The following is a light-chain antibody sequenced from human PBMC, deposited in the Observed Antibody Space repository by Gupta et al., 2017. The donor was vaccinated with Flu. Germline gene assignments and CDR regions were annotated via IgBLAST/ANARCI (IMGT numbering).Light chain of an antibody. Sequence: EVALSQSPDPPSLSPRERATLSCRASQTINYYFLAWYQQKYGQAPRLLIYSAANRATGVPDRFSGSGSGPDFTLTISRLEPEDFAVYYCQYYGGSPYTFGQGTKLEIK. CDR1: QTINYYF. V-gene: IGKV3-20*01. CDR2: SAA. J-gene: IGKJ2*01. CDR3: QYYGGSPYT.